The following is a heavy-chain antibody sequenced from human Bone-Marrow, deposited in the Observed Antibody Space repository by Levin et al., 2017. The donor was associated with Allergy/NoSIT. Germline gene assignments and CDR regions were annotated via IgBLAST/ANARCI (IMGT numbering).Heavy chain of an antibody. CDR2: IIPIFGPA. CDR3: ALVGHDYGDYRDAWDV. V-gene: IGHV1-69*13. D-gene: IGHD4-17*01. Sequence: ASVKVSCKASGAKFNSYAFFWVRQAPGQGLEWMGGIIPIFGPADYAQEFEGRVTITADRSTNTAYLGLNSLKSEDTAVYYCALVGHDYGDYRDAWDVWGQGTTVIVSS. CDR1: GAKFNSYA. J-gene: IGHJ6*02.